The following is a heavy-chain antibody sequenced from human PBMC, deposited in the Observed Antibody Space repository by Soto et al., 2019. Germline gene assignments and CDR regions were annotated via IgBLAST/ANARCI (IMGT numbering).Heavy chain of an antibody. Sequence: SETLSLTCTVSGGSISSYYWSWIRQPPGKGLEWIGYIYYSGSTNYNPSLKSRVTISVDTSKNQFSLKLSSVTAADTAVYYCAREQGDSSGYPYFDYWGQGTLVTVSS. V-gene: IGHV4-59*01. CDR1: GGSISSYY. CDR2: IYYSGST. CDR3: AREQGDSSGYPYFDY. J-gene: IGHJ4*02. D-gene: IGHD3-22*01.